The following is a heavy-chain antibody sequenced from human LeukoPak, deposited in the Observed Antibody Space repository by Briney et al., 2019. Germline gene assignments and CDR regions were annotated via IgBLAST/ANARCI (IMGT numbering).Heavy chain of an antibody. J-gene: IGHJ4*02. V-gene: IGHV3-7*04. CDR1: GFTFSTYW. CDR2: IKEDASEI. D-gene: IGHD1-14*01. Sequence: PGGSLRLSCAGSGFTFSTYWMTWARQAPGKGLEWVATIKEDASEIYYADSVKGRFTISRDNAKNSLHLLMNSLIAEDTAMYYCARARIDYWGQGTLVTVSS. CDR3: ARARIDY.